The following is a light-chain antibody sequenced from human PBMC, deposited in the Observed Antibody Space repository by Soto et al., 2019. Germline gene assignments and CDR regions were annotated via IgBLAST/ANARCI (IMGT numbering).Light chain of an antibody. CDR2: DAS. V-gene: IGKV1-5*01. Sequence: DIQMTQSPSTLSASVGDRVTITCRASQSISSWLAWYQQKPGKAPKLLIYDASSLEGGVPSKFSGSGSGTEFTLTISNLQPDDFATYYCQQYSSYWTFGQGTRLEIK. J-gene: IGKJ5*01. CDR3: QQYSSYWT. CDR1: QSISSW.